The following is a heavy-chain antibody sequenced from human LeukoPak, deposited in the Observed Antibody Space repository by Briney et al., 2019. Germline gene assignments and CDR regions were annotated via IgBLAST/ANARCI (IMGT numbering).Heavy chain of an antibody. Sequence: PSETLSLTCTVSGGSISGCYWSWIRQPPGKGLEWIGYTYYSWSTKYNPSLKRRVTLSVDSSKNPFSLNLSSVTAADTAVYYCARPSSSWATDAFDIWGQGTMVTVSS. CDR2: TYYSWST. J-gene: IGHJ3*02. D-gene: IGHD6-13*01. CDR1: GGSISGCY. V-gene: IGHV4-59*01. CDR3: ARPSSSWATDAFDI.